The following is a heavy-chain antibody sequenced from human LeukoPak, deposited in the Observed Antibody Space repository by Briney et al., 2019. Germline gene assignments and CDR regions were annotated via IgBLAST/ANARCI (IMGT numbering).Heavy chain of an antibody. CDR3: ARGRGYFGSGNYHNYYGLDV. Sequence: ASVKVSCKASGYTFTSFYMHWVRQAPGQGLEWMGIINPSDGSTKTAQRFQGRVTMTRDTSTTTIHMELSSLTTEDTAVYYCARGRGYFGSGNYHNYYGLDVWGQGTTVTVSS. D-gene: IGHD3-10*01. V-gene: IGHV1-46*01. CDR1: GYTFTSFY. CDR2: INPSDGST. J-gene: IGHJ6*02.